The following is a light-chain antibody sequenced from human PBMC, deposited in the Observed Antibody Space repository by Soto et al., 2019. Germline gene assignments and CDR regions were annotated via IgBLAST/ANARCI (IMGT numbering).Light chain of an antibody. CDR1: SSDVGSYTL. CDR3: SSYAGSDTFVA. CDR2: EGT. V-gene: IGLV2-23*01. J-gene: IGLJ2*01. Sequence: QSVLTQPASVSGSPGQSITISCTGTSSDVGSYTLVSWYQQHPGKAPRLMIYEGTKRPSGVSNRFSGSKSGNTASLTISGLQAEDEPDYYCSSYAGSDTFVAFGGGTKLTVL.